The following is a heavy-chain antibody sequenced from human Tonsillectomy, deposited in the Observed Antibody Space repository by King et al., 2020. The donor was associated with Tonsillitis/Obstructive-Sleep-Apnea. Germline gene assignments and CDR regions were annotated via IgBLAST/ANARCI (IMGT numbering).Heavy chain of an antibody. V-gene: IGHV3-13*04. J-gene: IGHJ6*03. D-gene: IGHD3-9*01. CDR3: ARGNYDILTGPNYYMDV. Sequence: VQLVESGGGLVQPGGSLRLSCAASGFTFSSNDMHWVRQATGKGLEWVSTIAIAGDTYYPGSVKGRFTISRENAKNSLYLQMNSLRAGDTAVYYCARGNYDILTGPNYYMDVWGKGTTVTVSS. CDR1: GFTFSSND. CDR2: IAIAGDT.